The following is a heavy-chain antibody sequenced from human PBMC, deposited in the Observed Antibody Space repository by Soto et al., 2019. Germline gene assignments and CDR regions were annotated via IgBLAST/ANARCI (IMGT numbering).Heavy chain of an antibody. CDR3: ARKGSSTSPYYYGMDV. J-gene: IGHJ6*02. D-gene: IGHD2-2*01. CDR1: GGTFSSYA. CDR2: IIPIFGTA. V-gene: IGHV1-69*13. Sequence: ASVKVSCKASGGTFSSYAISWVRQATGQGLEWMGGIIPIFGTANYAQKFQGRVTITADEPTSTAYMELSSLRSEDTAVYYCARKGSSTSPYYYGMDVWGQGTTVTVS.